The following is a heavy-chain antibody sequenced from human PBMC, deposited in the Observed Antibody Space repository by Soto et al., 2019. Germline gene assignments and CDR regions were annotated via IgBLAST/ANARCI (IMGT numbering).Heavy chain of an antibody. D-gene: IGHD6-13*01. J-gene: IGHJ4*02. CDR1: GFTFSSYG. CDR3: ARVQQQLVFDY. Sequence: ASVKVSCKASGFTFSSYGISWGRQAPGQGLEWMGWISAYNGNTNYAQKLQGRVTMTTDTSTSTAYMELRSLRSDDTAVYYCARVQQQLVFDYWGQGTLVTVSS. V-gene: IGHV1-18*01. CDR2: ISAYNGNT.